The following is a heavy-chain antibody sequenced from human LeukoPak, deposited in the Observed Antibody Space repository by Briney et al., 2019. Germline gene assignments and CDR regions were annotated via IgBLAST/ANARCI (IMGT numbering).Heavy chain of an antibody. D-gene: IGHD4-17*01. V-gene: IGHV4-61*02. CDR3: ASRYGDYAPGAFDI. CDR1: GGSISSGSYY. CDR2: IYTSGST. J-gene: IGHJ3*02. Sequence: SQTLSLTCTVSGGSISSGSYYWSWIRQPAGKGLEWIGRIYTSGSTNYNPSLKSRVTISVDKSKNQFSLKLSSVTAADTAVYYCASRYGDYAPGAFDIWGQGTMVTVSS.